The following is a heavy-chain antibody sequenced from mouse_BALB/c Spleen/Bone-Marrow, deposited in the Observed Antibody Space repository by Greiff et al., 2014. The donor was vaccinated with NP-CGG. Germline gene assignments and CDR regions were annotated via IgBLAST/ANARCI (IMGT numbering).Heavy chain of an antibody. V-gene: IGHV1-4*01. D-gene: IGHD4-1*01. CDR2: INPSSGYT. J-gene: IGHJ3*01. CDR3: SGESQTGTGFAY. Sequence: QVQLKHSGAELARPGASVKLSCKASGYTFTSYTIQWVKQRPGQGLEWIGDINPSSGYTDYNQKFKDKTTLTADKSSNTAYMQRLSLTSEDSSVYACSGESQTGTGFAYWGQGTLVTVS. CDR1: GYTFTSYT.